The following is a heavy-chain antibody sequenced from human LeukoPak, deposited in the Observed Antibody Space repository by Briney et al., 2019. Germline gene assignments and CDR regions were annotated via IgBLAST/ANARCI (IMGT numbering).Heavy chain of an antibody. CDR3: ARRRPNYVTDY. CDR2: VFYSGNS. D-gene: IGHD4/OR15-4a*01. V-gene: IGHV4-39*01. Sequence: SETLSLTCTVSGVSVSSSANSWGWIREPPGKGLEWIGSVFYSGNSNYSPSLESRVTISVDTSKNQFSLRLSSVTAADTAVYYCARRRPNYVTDYWGQGILVTVSS. J-gene: IGHJ4*02. CDR1: GVSVSSSANS.